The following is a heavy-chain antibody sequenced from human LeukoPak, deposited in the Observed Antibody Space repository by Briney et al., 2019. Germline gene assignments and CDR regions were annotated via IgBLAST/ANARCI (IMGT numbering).Heavy chain of an antibody. CDR2: ISYDGSNK. CDR3: ARDGEYRAAADTGYFDY. CDR1: GFTFRTYG. Sequence: PGGSLRLSCAASGFTFRTYGMHWVRQAPGKGLEWVAIISYDGSNKYYGDSVKGRFTISRDNSKNTLFLQMNSLRAEDTPVYYCARDGEYRAAADTGYFDYWGQGTLVTVSS. V-gene: IGHV3-30*03. J-gene: IGHJ4*02. D-gene: IGHD6-13*01.